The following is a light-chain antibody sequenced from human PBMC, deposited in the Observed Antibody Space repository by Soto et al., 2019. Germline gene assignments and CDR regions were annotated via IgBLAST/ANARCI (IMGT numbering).Light chain of an antibody. CDR3: QQYGSSPPWT. CDR2: GAS. V-gene: IGKV3-20*01. Sequence: EIVLTQSPGTLSLSPGERATLSCRASQSVSSYLAWYEQKPGQAPRLLIQGASTRATGIPDRISGSGSGTDFTLTINRLEPEYFAVYYCQQYGSSPPWTFGQGTKVEIK. CDR1: QSVSSY. J-gene: IGKJ1*01.